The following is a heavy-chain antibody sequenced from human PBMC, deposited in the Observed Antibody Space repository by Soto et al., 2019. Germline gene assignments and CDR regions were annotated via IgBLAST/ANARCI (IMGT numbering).Heavy chain of an antibody. CDR2: IYYSGST. J-gene: IGHJ4*02. V-gene: IGHV4-59*01. CDR3: ARARIITIFGVVITYFDY. Sequence: PSETLSLTCTVPGVSISSYYWSWIRQPPGKGLEWIGYIYYSGSTNYNPSLKSRVTISVDTSKNQFSLKLSSVTAADTAVYYCARARIITIFGVVITYFDYWGQGTLVTVSS. D-gene: IGHD3-3*01. CDR1: GVSISSYY.